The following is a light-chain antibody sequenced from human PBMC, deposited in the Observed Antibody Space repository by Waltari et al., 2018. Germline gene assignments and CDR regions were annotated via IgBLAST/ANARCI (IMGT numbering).Light chain of an antibody. V-gene: IGKV3-15*01. J-gene: IGKJ2*01. Sequence: EIEMTQSPATLSVSPGERVTLSCRASQSVGNNLAWYQQRPGQAPRLLIYGASTRATEISARFSGSGSGTDFTLTISALQSEDLAVYYCHQYNHWPTFTFGQGTKLQIE. CDR3: HQYNHWPTFT. CDR2: GAS. CDR1: QSVGNN.